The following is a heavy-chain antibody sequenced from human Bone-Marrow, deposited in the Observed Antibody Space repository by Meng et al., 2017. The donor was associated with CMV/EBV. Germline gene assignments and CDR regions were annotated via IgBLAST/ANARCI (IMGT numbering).Heavy chain of an antibody. CDR2: IRAKTNNYAT. CDR1: EFVFSDSA. J-gene: IGHJ4*02. V-gene: IGHV3-73*01. Sequence: GGSLRLSCAAPEFVFSDSAIHWVRQAPGKGLEWVGRIRAKTNNYATVYAASVKGRFTVSRDDSKSTAYLQMNSLKIEDTAMYYCTTHRDWGQGTLVTVS. CDR3: TTHRD.